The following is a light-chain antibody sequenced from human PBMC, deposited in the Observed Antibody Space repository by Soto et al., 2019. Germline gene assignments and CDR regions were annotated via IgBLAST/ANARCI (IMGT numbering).Light chain of an antibody. Sequence: EVVLTQSPGALSMSPGERATLSCSASQSVDSCYFAWYQQRPGQAPRLLISETSTRATGIPDRFSGSGSGTDFTLTVSRLEPEDFAVYFCQQYGSYPLTFGGGTKVDNK. CDR2: ETS. J-gene: IGKJ4*01. CDR3: QQYGSYPLT. V-gene: IGKV3-20*01. CDR1: QSVDSCY.